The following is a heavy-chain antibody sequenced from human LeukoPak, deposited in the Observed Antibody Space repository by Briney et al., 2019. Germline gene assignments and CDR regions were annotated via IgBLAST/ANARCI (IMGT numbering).Heavy chain of an antibody. Sequence: GGSLRLSCAASGFTFSSSAMTLVRQAPGKGLEWVSGIGGGGTGTHYADSVKGRFTVSRDNSKNTLYLQMNGLRAEDTAVYYCARDMAAAGTWRGPDYWGQGTLVTVSS. CDR1: GFTFSSSA. J-gene: IGHJ4*02. V-gene: IGHV3-23*01. CDR2: IGGGGTGT. D-gene: IGHD6-13*01. CDR3: ARDMAAAGTWRGPDY.